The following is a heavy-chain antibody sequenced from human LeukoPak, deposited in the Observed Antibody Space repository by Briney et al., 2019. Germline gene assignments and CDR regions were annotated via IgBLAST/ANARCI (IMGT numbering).Heavy chain of an antibody. CDR3: ARGHCSIGTCDVFYFDY. J-gene: IGHJ4*02. Sequence: ASVNVSCKASGYTFTDYFMHWVRQAPGQGLEWMGWMNPNSGGANYAQKFQGRVTMTRDTSTSTAYMELSRLRSDDSAVYYCARGHCSIGTCDVFYFDYWGQGILVTVSS. D-gene: IGHD2-15*01. CDR1: GYTFTDYF. CDR2: MNPNSGGA. V-gene: IGHV1-2*02.